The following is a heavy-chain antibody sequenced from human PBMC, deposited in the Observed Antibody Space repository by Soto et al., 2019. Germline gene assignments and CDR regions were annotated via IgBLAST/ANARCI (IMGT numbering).Heavy chain of an antibody. CDR2: ISDSDGTT. V-gene: IGHV3-23*01. CDR3: AKDSITSYYGMDV. CDR1: VFTFSSFA. J-gene: IGHJ6*02. Sequence: GGSLRLSCAASVFTFSSFAMNWVRQAPGKGLEWVSSISDSDGTTYYADSVKGRFTIFRDNSKNTLYLQMNTLRAEDTAIYYCAKDSITSYYGMDVWGQGTTVTVSS. D-gene: IGHD3-3*02.